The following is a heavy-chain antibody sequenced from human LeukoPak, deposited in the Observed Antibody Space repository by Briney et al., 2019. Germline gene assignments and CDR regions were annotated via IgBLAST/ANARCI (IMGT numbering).Heavy chain of an antibody. D-gene: IGHD5-12*01. CDR2: INHSGST. Sequence: PSETLSLTCDVYGGSFSGYSWSWIRQPPGMGLEWIGEINHSGSTNYNPSLKSRLTISVDTSMNQFSLKLSSVTAADTAVYYCARGGGSYWGEGTLVTVSS. V-gene: IGHV4-34*01. J-gene: IGHJ4*02. CDR1: GGSFSGYS. CDR3: ARGGGSY.